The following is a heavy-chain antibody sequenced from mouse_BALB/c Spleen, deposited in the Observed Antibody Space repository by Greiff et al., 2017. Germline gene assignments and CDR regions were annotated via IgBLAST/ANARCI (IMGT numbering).Heavy chain of an antibody. J-gene: IGHJ3*01. CDR1: GFTFSSYA. V-gene: IGHV5-9-4*01. Sequence: EVQVVESGGGLVKPGGSLKLSCAASGFTFSSYAMSWVRQSPEKRLEWVAEISSGGSYTYYPDTVTGRFTISRDNAKNTLYLEMSSLWAEDTAMYYCANYGRFAYWGQGTLVTVSA. D-gene: IGHD1-2*01. CDR3: ANYGRFAY. CDR2: ISSGGSYT.